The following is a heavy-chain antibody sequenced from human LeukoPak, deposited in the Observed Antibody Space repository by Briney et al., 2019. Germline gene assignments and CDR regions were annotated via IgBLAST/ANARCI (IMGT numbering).Heavy chain of an antibody. V-gene: IGHV4-59*08. CDR1: GGSINSHY. CDR3: VRRDNTGWNYFDY. CDR2: IYYKGNT. J-gene: IGHJ4*02. Sequence: SGTLSLTCTVSGGSINSHYWSWIRQPPGKGLEWIGDIYYKGNTNYNPSLKSRVTISVDTSKNHLSLKLTSVLAADTAIYYCVRRDNTGWNYFDYWGQGILVTVSS. D-gene: IGHD6-19*01.